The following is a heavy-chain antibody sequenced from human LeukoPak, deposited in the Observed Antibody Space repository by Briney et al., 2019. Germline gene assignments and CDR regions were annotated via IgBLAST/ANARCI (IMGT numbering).Heavy chain of an antibody. Sequence: KASETLSLTCTVSGGSISSGSYYWSWIRQPAGKGLEWIGRIYTSGSTNYNPSLKSRVTISVDTSKNQFSLKLSSVTAADTAVYYCARTRIQLWPNTIDYWGQGTLVTVSS. CDR1: GGSISSGSYY. CDR3: ARTRIQLWPNTIDY. D-gene: IGHD5-18*01. CDR2: IYTSGST. J-gene: IGHJ4*02. V-gene: IGHV4-61*02.